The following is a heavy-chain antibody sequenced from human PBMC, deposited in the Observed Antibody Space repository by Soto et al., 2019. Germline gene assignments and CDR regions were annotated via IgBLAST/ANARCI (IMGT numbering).Heavy chain of an antibody. Sequence: TGGSLRLSCAASGFPFSSYAMHWVRQAPGKGLEWVAVISCRGSSKYYADSVKGRFTISRDNSKNTLYLQMNSLRAEDTAVYYCANYFGLRYFDWSPEEDYAFDIWGQETMVTVSS. CDR3: ANYFGLRYFDWSPEEDYAFDI. CDR1: GFPFSSYA. D-gene: IGHD3-9*01. J-gene: IGHJ3*02. CDR2: ISCRGSSK. V-gene: IGHV3-30-3*01.